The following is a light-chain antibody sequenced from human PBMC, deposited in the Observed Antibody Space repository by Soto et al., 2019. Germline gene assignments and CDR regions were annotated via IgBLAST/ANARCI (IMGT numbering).Light chain of an antibody. Sequence: EIVLTQSPPTLSLSPGERATLSCRASQSIRSYLAWYQQKPGQAPRLLIYDASNRATGIPARFSGSGSGTDFTLTISSLEPEDFAVYYCQQRSNWPRTFGQGTKLEIK. J-gene: IGKJ2*01. CDR1: QSIRSY. V-gene: IGKV3-11*01. CDR2: DAS. CDR3: QQRSNWPRT.